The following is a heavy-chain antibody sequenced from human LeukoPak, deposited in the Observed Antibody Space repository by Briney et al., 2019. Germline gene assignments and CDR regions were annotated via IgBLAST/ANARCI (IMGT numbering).Heavy chain of an antibody. D-gene: IGHD5-12*01. CDR3: ARSPGRYSGYNWYFDY. CDR1: GYSFSTYG. J-gene: IGHJ4*02. CDR2: VSPSNGNT. Sequence: ASVKVSCKTSGYSFSTYGIHRLRQAPGLGLEWVGWVSPSNGNTHYAQRVQGRVSMTADTPTGTASMELRSLRSDDTAVYYCARSPGRYSGYNWYFDYWGQGTLVTVSS. V-gene: IGHV1-18*04.